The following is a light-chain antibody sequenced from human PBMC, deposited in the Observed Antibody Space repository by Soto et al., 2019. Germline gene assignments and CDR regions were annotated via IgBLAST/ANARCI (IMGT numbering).Light chain of an antibody. CDR1: QSVSNNY. CDR3: QQYGSSPPYT. V-gene: IGKV3-20*01. J-gene: IGKJ2*01. CDR2: GSS. Sequence: EVVLTQSPGTLSLSPGERATLSCRASQSVSNNYFAWYQQKPGQAPRLLIFGSSDRATGIPDRFSGSGSGTDFTLTISRPEPEDFAVYYWQQYGSSPPYTFGQGTKLEIK.